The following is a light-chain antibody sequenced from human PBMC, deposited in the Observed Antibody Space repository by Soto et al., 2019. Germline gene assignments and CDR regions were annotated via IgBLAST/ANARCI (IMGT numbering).Light chain of an antibody. CDR1: RSNIGAPYD. J-gene: IGLJ3*02. Sequence: QSVLTQPPSVSGAPGQRVTISCTGSRSNIGAPYDVHWYQQLPGTAPKLLIYGDNLRPAGVPDRFSGSKSGTSASLVITGLQAEDEADYCCQSYDSSLSSSVFGGGTKLTVL. CDR3: QSYDSSLSSSV. V-gene: IGLV1-40*01. CDR2: GDN.